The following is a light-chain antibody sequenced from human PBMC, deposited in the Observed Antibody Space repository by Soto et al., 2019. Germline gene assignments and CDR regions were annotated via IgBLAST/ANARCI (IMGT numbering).Light chain of an antibody. CDR2: EVT. CDR3: CSFAGSSTFDVV. J-gene: IGLJ2*01. Sequence: QSALTQPASVSGSPGQSITISCTASSSDVGSYGFVSWYQQHPGKAPKLMIFEVTKRPSGVSTRFSGSKSGNTASLTISGLQAEDEADYYCCSFAGSSTFDVVFGGGTKLTVL. CDR1: SSDVGSYGF. V-gene: IGLV2-23*02.